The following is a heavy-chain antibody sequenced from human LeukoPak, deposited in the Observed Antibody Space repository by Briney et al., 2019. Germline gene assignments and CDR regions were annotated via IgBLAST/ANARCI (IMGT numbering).Heavy chain of an antibody. CDR2: IKEDGSEK. Sequence: GGSLRLSCAASGFTFSTHWMSWVRQAPGKGLEWVAKIKEDGSEKYYVDSVKGRFTISRDNSKNTLYLQMNSLRAEDTAVYYCARGQGYCSSTSCPYIYFDYWGQGTLVTVSS. J-gene: IGHJ4*02. D-gene: IGHD2-2*01. CDR1: GFTFSTHW. V-gene: IGHV3-7*01. CDR3: ARGQGYCSSTSCPYIYFDY.